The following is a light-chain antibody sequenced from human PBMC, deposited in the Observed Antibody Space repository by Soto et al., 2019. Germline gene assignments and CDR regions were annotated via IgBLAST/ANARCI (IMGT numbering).Light chain of an antibody. CDR1: QDIAAY. J-gene: IGKJ2*01. Sequence: DIQVTQSPSSVSASVGDRVTITCRASQDIAAYLAWYQHKPGRAPELLIHAASSLQSGVPSRFSGSGSGTDFTLTISSLQPEDFATYYCQQSYTSPHTFGQGTKVDIK. V-gene: IGKV1-12*01. CDR3: QQSYTSPHT. CDR2: AAS.